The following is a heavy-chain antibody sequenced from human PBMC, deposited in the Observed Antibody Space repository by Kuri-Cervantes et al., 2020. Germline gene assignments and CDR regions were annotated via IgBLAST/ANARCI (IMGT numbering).Heavy chain of an antibody. CDR1: GLTFSVYG. J-gene: IGHJ4*02. Sequence: GGSLRLSCAASGLTFSVYGMYWVRQAPGKGLEWVAFVRYDGINKYYADSVKGRFTISRDNSRDTLYLDMNNLRSDDTAVYYCAREIAVAGTEIDYWGQGTLVTVSS. CDR3: AREIAVAGTEIDY. CDR2: VRYDGINK. D-gene: IGHD6-19*01. V-gene: IGHV3-30*02.